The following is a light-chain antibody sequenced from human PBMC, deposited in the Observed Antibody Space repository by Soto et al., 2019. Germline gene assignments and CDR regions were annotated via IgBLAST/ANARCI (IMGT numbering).Light chain of an antibody. V-gene: IGKV3-20*01. CDR1: QSVSSSY. Sequence: EIVLTQSPCTLSLSPGERATLSCRASQSVSSSYLAWYQQKPGQAPRLLIYGASSRATGIPDRFSGSGSGTDFTLTISRLEPEDFAVYYCQQYGSTLWTFGQGTKVDIK. J-gene: IGKJ1*01. CDR2: GAS. CDR3: QQYGSTLWT.